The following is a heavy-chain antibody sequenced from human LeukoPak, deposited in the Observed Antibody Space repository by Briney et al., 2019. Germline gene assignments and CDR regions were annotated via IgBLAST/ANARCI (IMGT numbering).Heavy chain of an antibody. CDR2: VGTDSDT. CDR1: GFTFRTSA. CDR3: AKKTPGIHPFDS. D-gene: IGHD6-13*01. J-gene: IGHJ4*02. Sequence: GGSLRLSCAASGFTFRTSAFSWVRQSPGRGLEWVSTVGTDSDTYYSDSVKGRFTISRDNSKNTVYLQMTGLRADDTAVYYCAKKTPGIHPFDSWGQGTLVTVSP. V-gene: IGHV3-23*01.